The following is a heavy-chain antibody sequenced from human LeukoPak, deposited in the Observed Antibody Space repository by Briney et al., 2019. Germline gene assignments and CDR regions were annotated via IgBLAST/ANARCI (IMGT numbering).Heavy chain of an antibody. CDR1: GFTFNSYA. V-gene: IGHV3-30-3*01. J-gene: IGHJ3*02. D-gene: IGHD2-2*01. CDR3: ARLGRVPAANHAFDI. Sequence: GRSLRLSCAASGFTFNSYAMHWVRQAPGKGLEWVAVISYDGSNKYYADSVKGRFTISRDNSKNTLYLQMNSLRAEDTAVYYCARLGRVPAANHAFDIWGQGTMVTVSS. CDR2: ISYDGSNK.